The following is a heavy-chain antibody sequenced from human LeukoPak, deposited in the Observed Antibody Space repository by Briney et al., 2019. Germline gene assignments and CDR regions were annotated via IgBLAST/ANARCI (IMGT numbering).Heavy chain of an antibody. J-gene: IGHJ4*02. CDR2: ISGSGGGT. Sequence: EPGGSLRLSHAAAAFIIIETAMGCLRQAPGKGLEWVSSISGSGGGTYYADSVKGRFTISRDNSKITLYLQVNSLGAEDTSYYTNVDNGPVNGCFAAFASWGQGTLVTVSS. V-gene: IGHV3-23*01. CDR1: AFIIIETA. D-gene: IGHD2-2*01. CDR3: VDNGPVNGCFAAFAS.